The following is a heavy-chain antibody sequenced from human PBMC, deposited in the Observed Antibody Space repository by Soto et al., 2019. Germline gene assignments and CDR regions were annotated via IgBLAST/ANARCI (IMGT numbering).Heavy chain of an antibody. CDR3: ARLYYYDSSGYYYHYYGMDV. J-gene: IGHJ6*02. D-gene: IGHD3-22*01. Sequence: GESLKISCKGSGYSFTSYWISWVRQMPGKGLEWMGRIDPSDSYTNYSPSFQGHVTISADKSISTAYLQWSSLKASDTAMYYCARLYYYDSSGYYYHYYGMDVWGQGTTVTVSS. CDR1: GYSFTSYW. CDR2: IDPSDSYT. V-gene: IGHV5-10-1*01.